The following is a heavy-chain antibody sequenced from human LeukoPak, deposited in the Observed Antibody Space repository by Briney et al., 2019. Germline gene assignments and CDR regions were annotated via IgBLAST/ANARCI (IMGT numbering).Heavy chain of an antibody. V-gene: IGHV4-59*01. Sequence: SETLSLTCTVSGGSISNYYWSWIRQPPGKGLEWIGSTYYSGSTNYNPSLKSRVTISVDTSKNQFSLKLSSVTAADTAVYYCARSRHNYFDSSGPSLNYWGQGTLVTVSS. J-gene: IGHJ4*02. CDR3: ARSRHNYFDSSGPSLNY. CDR2: TYYSGST. CDR1: GGSISNYY. D-gene: IGHD3-22*01.